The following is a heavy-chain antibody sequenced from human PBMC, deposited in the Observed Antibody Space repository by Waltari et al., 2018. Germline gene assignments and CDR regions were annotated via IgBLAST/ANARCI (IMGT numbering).Heavy chain of an antibody. Sequence: VQLQESGPGLVKPSQTLSLTCTVSGGSISRGGYYWSWIRQHPGKGLEWVANIKQDGSEKYYVDSVKGRFTISRDNAKNSLYLQMNSLRAEDTAVYYCARAVDFWSGYGDYWGQGTLVTVSS. D-gene: IGHD3-3*01. V-gene: IGHV3-7*01. CDR3: ARAVDFWSGYGDY. CDR2: IKQDGSEK. CDR1: GGSISRGGYY. J-gene: IGHJ4*02.